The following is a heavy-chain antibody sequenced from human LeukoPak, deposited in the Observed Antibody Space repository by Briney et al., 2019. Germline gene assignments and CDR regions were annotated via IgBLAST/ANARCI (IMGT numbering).Heavy chain of an antibody. CDR2: IKKDESEI. CDR3: AKLREDGSGSCYRSFDY. V-gene: IGHV3-7*01. J-gene: IGHJ4*02. CDR1: GFTFGNNS. D-gene: IGHD3-10*01. Sequence: GSLRLSCEVSGFTFGNNSMTWVRQAPGKGLEWLATIKKDESEIFYVNSVKGRFTISRDNAKNSLYLQMSSLRAEDTAVYYCAKLREDGSGSCYRSFDYWGQGQLVTVSS.